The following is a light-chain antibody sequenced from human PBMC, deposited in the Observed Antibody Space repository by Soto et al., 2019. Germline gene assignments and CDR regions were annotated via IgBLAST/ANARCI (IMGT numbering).Light chain of an antibody. J-gene: IGLJ2*01. V-gene: IGLV2-11*01. CDR1: SSDIGDYNY. Sequence: QSALTQPRSVSGSPGQSVSISCTGTSSDIGDYNYVPWYQQHPGKAPKLMIYDVSRRPSGVPDRFSGSKSGNTASLTISGLQTEDEADYYCCSYSGNSLAVFGGGTKLTVL. CDR3: CSYSGNSLAV. CDR2: DVS.